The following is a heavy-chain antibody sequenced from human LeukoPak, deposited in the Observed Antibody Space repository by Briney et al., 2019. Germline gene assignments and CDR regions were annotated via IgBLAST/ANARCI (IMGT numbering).Heavy chain of an antibody. CDR3: AREGKVVVRPHWFDP. CDR1: GFSFSSYS. V-gene: IGHV3-48*01. D-gene: IGHD2-15*01. Sequence: GGSLRLSCAASGFSFSSYSMNWVRQAPGKGLEWVSYISSSSSTIYYADSVKGRFTISRDNAKNSLYLQMNSLRAEDTAVYYCAREGKVVVRPHWFDPWGQGTLVTVSS. CDR2: ISSSSSTI. J-gene: IGHJ5*02.